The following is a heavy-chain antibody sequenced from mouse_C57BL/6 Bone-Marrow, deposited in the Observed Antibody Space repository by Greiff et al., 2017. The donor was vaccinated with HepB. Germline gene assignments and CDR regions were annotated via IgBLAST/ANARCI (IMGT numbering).Heavy chain of an antibody. CDR2: IDPENGGT. CDR3: SGCYYSRPSCAY. Sequence: EVQLQQSGAELVKPGASVKLSCTASGFTFNDYYMHWVKQRPEQGLEWIGWIDPENGGTKYAAKFQGKATLTADTSSSTAYLQLSSLTSEDSAVYYCSGCYYSRPSCAYWGQGTRVTVS. J-gene: IGHJ2*03. V-gene: IGHV14-4*01. D-gene: IGHD2-5*01. CDR1: GFTFNDYY.